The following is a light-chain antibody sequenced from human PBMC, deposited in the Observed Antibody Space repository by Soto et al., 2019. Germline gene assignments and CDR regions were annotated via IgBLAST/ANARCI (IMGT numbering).Light chain of an antibody. Sequence: EFVLTQSPGTLSLSPGERATLSCRAIQTVRNNYLAWYQQKPGQAPRLLIYDASSRATGIPDRFSGGGSGTDFTLTISRLEPEDFAVYYCHQRQYWPPITFGQGTRLEI. CDR3: HQRQYWPPIT. CDR1: QTVRNNY. CDR2: DAS. V-gene: IGKV3D-20*02. J-gene: IGKJ5*01.